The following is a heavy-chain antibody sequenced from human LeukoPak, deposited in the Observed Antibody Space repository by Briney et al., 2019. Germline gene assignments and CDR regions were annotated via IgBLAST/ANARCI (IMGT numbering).Heavy chain of an antibody. Sequence: SETLSLTCTVSGGSISSSSYYWGWIRQPPGKGLEWIGSIYYSGSTNYNPSLKSRVTISVDTSKNQFSLKLSSVTAADTAIYYCARAPLYHYDSSGYLFDYWGQGTLVTVSS. D-gene: IGHD3-22*01. V-gene: IGHV4-39*07. CDR1: GGSISSSSYY. CDR3: ARAPLYHYDSSGYLFDY. J-gene: IGHJ4*02. CDR2: IYYSGST.